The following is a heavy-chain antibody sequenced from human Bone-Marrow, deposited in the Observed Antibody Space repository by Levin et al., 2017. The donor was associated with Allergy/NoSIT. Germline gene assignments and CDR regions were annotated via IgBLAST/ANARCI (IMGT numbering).Heavy chain of an antibody. V-gene: IGHV3-13*01. CDR3: ARDRYGYKAGMDV. CDR1: GFTFTNYD. J-gene: IGHJ6*02. Sequence: PGGSLRLSCAASGFTFTNYDMHWVRQVAGKGLEWVSSIGSAGDTDYADSVKGRFTISREIDKNSLNLQMNSLRAGDTAVYYCARDRYGYKAGMDVWGRGTTVTVSS. D-gene: IGHD5-18*01. CDR2: IGSAGDT.